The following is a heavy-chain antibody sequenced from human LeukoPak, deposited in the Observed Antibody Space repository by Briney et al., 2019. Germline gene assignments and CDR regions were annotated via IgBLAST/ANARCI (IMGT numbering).Heavy chain of an antibody. V-gene: IGHV3-23*01. J-gene: IGHJ6*04. CDR1: GFTFNTYG. CDR3: AELGITMIGGV. D-gene: IGHD3-10*02. Sequence: PGGSLRLSCAASGFTFNTYGMNWVRQAPGKGLEWVSAISGSGGSTYYADSVKGRFTISRDNSKNTLYLQMHSLRAEDTAVYYCAELGITMIGGVWGKGTTVTISS. CDR2: ISGSGGST.